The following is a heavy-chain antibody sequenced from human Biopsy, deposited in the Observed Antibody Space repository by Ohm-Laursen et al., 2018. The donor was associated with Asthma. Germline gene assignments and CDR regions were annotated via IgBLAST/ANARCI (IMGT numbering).Heavy chain of an antibody. D-gene: IGHD5-12*01. Sequence: SSVKVSCKASGDSSSNYAISWVRQAPGQGLEWMGGLIPVLGTPDHAQMFEGRVTITADESTSTAYMELSSLSSEDTAVYYCARGYSGPDRIVYYYSGLEVWGQGTTVTVSS. CDR1: GDSSSNYA. J-gene: IGHJ6*02. CDR3: ARGYSGPDRIVYYYSGLEV. CDR2: LIPVLGTP. V-gene: IGHV1-69*01.